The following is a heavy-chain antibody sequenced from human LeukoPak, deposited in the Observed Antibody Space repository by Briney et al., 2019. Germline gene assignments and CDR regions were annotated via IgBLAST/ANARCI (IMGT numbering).Heavy chain of an antibody. D-gene: IGHD2-2*01. CDR2: IKQDGSEK. V-gene: IGHV3-7*03. J-gene: IGHJ4*02. Sequence: PGGSLRLSCAASGFTFSSYAMSWVRQAPGKGLEWVANIKQDGSEKYYVDSVKGRFTISRDNSKNSLYLQMNSLRVEDTALYYCAKDRYCTSSSCPIDYWGQGTMVIVSS. CDR1: GFTFSSYA. CDR3: AKDRYCTSSSCPIDY.